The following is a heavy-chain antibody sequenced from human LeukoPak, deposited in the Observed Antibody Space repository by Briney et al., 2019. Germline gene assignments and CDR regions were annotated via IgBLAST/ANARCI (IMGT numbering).Heavy chain of an antibody. CDR2: IYYSGST. CDR3: ARLGNYYGSGSYKPNYYYYYGMDV. Sequence: PSGTLSLTCTVSGGSISSYYWSWIRQPPGKGLEWIGYIYYSGSTNYNPSLKSRVTISVDTSKNQFSLKLSSVTAADTAVYYCARLGNYYGSGSYKPNYYYYYGMDVWGQGTTVTVSS. CDR1: GGSISSYY. J-gene: IGHJ6*02. D-gene: IGHD3-10*01. V-gene: IGHV4-59*08.